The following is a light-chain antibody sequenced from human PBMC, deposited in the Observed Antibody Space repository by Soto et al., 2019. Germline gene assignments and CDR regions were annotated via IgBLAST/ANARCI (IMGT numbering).Light chain of an antibody. V-gene: IGLV2-14*01. CDR1: SSDVGFYNY. CDR2: EVT. Sequence: QSALTQPASVSGSPGQSIAISCTGSSSDVGFYNYVSWYQQHPGKVPKLIIYEVTNRPSGVSNRFSGSKSGNTASLTISGLQAEDEADYYCCSYTTSSTRVFGSGTKLT. CDR3: CSYTTSSTRV. J-gene: IGLJ1*01.